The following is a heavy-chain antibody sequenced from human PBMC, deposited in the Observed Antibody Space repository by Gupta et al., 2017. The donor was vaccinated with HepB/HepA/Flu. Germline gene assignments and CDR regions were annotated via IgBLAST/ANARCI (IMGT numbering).Heavy chain of an antibody. J-gene: IGHJ3*01. CDR3: AREAPFSAGNSYTARSCDV. Sequence: PVWGLVQPARSLRLSCAASGFPSRRFSLYWVRPTPGKGLERISYISDTRNIKFYADSVKGRFTISRDNAKNSLYLQMNSLTDDETAVYYCAREAPFSAGNSYTARSCDVWGRGRGVTVAS. D-gene: IGHD1-7*01. CDR1: GFPSRRFS. CDR2: ISDTRNIK. V-gene: IGHV3-48*02.